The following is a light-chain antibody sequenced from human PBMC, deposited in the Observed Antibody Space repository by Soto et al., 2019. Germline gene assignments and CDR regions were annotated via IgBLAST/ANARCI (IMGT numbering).Light chain of an antibody. CDR3: SSYAGSENFV. J-gene: IGLJ1*01. V-gene: IGLV2-8*01. Sequence: QSVLTQPPSASGSPGQSVTISCTGTSSDVGGYNYVSWYQQHPGKAPKLMIYEVTKRPSGVPDRFSGSKSGNTASLTVSGLQAEDEADYYCSSYAGSENFVFGTGTKLTV. CDR2: EVT. CDR1: SSDVGGYNY.